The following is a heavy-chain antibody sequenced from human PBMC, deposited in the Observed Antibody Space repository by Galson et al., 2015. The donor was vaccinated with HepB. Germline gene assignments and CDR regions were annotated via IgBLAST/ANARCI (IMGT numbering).Heavy chain of an antibody. CDR3: AKDARPAFLAAALVTAFYYGMDV. D-gene: IGHD6-13*01. V-gene: IGHV3-23*01. CDR1: GFTFSSYA. CDR2: ISGSGGST. J-gene: IGHJ6*02. Sequence: SLRLSCAASGFTFSSYAMNWVRQAPGKGLEWVSAISGSGGSTYYADSVKGRFTISRDNSKNTLYLQMNSLRAEDTAVYYCAKDARPAFLAAALVTAFYYGMDVWGQGTTVTVSS.